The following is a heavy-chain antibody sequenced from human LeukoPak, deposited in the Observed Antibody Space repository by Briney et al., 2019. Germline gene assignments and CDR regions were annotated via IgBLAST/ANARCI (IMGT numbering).Heavy chain of an antibody. CDR2: ISPDGSKT. J-gene: IGHJ4*02. CDR1: GFTFSRYW. Sequence: GGSLRLSCAASGFTFSRYWMSWVRQAPGKGLEWVANISPDGSKTMFEDSVKGRFTISRDNAKSSMLLQMSSLRAEDTAVYYCLSNSGHWGQGTRVTVSS. D-gene: IGHD5/OR15-5a*01. CDR3: LSNSGH. V-gene: IGHV3-7*05.